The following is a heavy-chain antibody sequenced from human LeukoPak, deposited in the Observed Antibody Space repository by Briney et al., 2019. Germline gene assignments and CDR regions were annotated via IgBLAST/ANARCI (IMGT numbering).Heavy chain of an antibody. CDR2: ISSDVDDK. D-gene: IGHD3-10*01. CDR1: GFTFSIFG. V-gene: IGHV3-30*18. J-gene: IGHJ4*02. CDR3: AKPAGSGSYALN. Sequence: TGGSLRLSCAASGFTFSIFGFHCVRQAPGKGLEWVALISSDVDDKYYADSVKGRFTISRDNSKNTLYLQMNSLRTEDTAMYYCAKPAGSGSYALNWGQGTLVTVSS.